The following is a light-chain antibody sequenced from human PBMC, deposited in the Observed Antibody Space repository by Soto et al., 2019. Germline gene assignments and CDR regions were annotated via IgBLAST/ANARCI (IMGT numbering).Light chain of an antibody. Sequence: VVTQSPATLSVFPGETATLSCRASQSVSSDLAWYQQRPGQAPRLLIYGASTRATGIPARFRGSGSETEFRLTISGLQSEDFATYYCQQYNTWHPKMAFGRGTKVEIK. J-gene: IGKJ1*01. CDR3: QQYNTWHPKMA. CDR1: QSVSSD. CDR2: GAS. V-gene: IGKV3-15*01.